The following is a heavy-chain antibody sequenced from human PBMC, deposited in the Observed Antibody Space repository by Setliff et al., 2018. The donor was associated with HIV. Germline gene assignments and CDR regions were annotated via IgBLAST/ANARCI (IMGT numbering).Heavy chain of an antibody. CDR2: ISGSGSVI. J-gene: IGHJ6*03. V-gene: IGHV3-11*04. D-gene: IGHD2-2*01. CDR1: GFTFSDDY. CDR3: AKEQVPAAIQFHYYYMDV. Sequence: GGSLRLSCAASGFTFSDDYMSWIRQIPGKGLEWVSYISGSGSVIFYADSVKGRFTISRDNAKNSLYLQMNSLRAEDTAVYYCAKEQVPAAIQFHYYYMDVWGKGTTVTVSS.